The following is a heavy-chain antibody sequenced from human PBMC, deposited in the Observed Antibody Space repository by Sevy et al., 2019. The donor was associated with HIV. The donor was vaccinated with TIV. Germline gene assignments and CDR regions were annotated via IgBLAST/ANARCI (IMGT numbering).Heavy chain of an antibody. Sequence: GGSLRLSCVTSGFTFRNHAMHWVRQAPGKGLEWVAVISSDGAIKYYADSVKGRFTFSRDNSKSTLYLQMNSLRPEDTAMYYCAKSYNGSYYIPYDAFDMWGQGTMVTVSS. J-gene: IGHJ3*02. V-gene: IGHV3-30-3*02. D-gene: IGHD3-10*01. CDR3: AKSYNGSYYIPYDAFDM. CDR1: GFTFRNHA. CDR2: ISSDGAIK.